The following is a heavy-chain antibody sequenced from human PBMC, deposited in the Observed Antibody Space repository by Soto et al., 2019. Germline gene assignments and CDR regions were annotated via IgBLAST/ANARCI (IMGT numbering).Heavy chain of an antibody. V-gene: IGHV4-39*01. Sequence: QLQLQESGPGLVKPSETLSLTCTVSGGSISSSSYYWGWIRQPPGKGLEWIGSIYYSGSTYYNPSLKSRVSISVDTSKNQFSLKLSSVTAADTAVYYCARHVRFTDIVVVVAATPPNWFDPWGQGTLVTVSS. CDR3: ARHVRFTDIVVVVAATPPNWFDP. D-gene: IGHD2-15*01. CDR1: GGSISSSSYY. J-gene: IGHJ5*02. CDR2: IYYSGST.